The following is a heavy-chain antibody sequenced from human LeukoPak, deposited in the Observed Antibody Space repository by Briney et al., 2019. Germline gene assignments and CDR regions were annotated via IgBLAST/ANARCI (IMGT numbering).Heavy chain of an antibody. CDR2: ISWNSGSI. CDR3: AKDKHYYDSSGYCDY. D-gene: IGHD3-22*01. J-gene: IGHJ4*02. CDR1: GFTFDGYA. V-gene: IGHV3-9*01. Sequence: GRSLRLSCAASGFTFDGYAMHWVRQAPGKGLEWVSGISWNSGSIGYADSVKGRFTISRDNAKNSLYLQMNSLRAEDTALYYCAKDKHYYDSSGYCDYWGQGTLVTVSS.